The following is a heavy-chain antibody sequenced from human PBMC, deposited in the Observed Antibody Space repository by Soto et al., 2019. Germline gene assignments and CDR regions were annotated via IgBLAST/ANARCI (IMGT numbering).Heavy chain of an antibody. D-gene: IGHD6-19*01. CDR2: ISYDGSNK. V-gene: IGHV3-30*18. CDR3: ANAVARYYFDY. J-gene: IGHJ4*02. CDR1: GFTFSSYG. Sequence: GGSLRLSCAASGFTFSSYGMHWVRQAPGKGLEWVAVISYDGSNKYYADSVKGRFTISRDNSKNTLYLQMNSLRAEDTAVYYCANAVARYYFDYWGQGTLVTVSS.